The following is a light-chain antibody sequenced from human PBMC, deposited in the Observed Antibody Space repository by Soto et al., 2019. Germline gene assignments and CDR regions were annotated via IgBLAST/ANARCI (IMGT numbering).Light chain of an antibody. CDR3: QQRSNWRDT. Sequence: DIVLTQSPATLSLSPGERATLSCRASQSVSSYLAWYQQKPGQAPRLLIYDASNRATGIPARFSGSGSGTDFTLTISSLEPEDFAVYYCQQRSNWRDTFGGGTKVDIK. CDR1: QSVSSY. J-gene: IGKJ4*01. V-gene: IGKV3-11*01. CDR2: DAS.